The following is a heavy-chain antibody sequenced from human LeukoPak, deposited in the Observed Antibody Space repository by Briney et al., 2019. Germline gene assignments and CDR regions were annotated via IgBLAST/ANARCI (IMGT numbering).Heavy chain of an antibody. J-gene: IGHJ4*02. Sequence: GRSLRLSCTPSGFTFSSYGMHWVRQAPGKGLEWVAVIWNDGSKIFYGDSVKGRFTVSRDNSKNTLYLQMNSLRAEDTAVYYCARSSSPVYWGQGTLVTVSS. CDR2: IWNDGSKI. CDR1: GFTFSSYG. V-gene: IGHV3-33*01. CDR3: ARSSSPVY. D-gene: IGHD6-13*01.